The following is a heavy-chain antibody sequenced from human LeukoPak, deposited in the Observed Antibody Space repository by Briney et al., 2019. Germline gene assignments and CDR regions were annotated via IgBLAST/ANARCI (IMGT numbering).Heavy chain of an antibody. CDR1: GYTFSNYW. Sequence: GESLKISCNASGYTFSNYWIGWVRQVPGKGLEWMGIIYPGDSDTRYSPSFQGQVTISADKSISTAYLQWSSLKASDTAMYYCARHVSYGHPPYFDYWGQGTLVTVSS. D-gene: IGHD5-18*01. V-gene: IGHV5-51*01. CDR2: IYPGDSDT. CDR3: ARHVSYGHPPYFDY. J-gene: IGHJ4*02.